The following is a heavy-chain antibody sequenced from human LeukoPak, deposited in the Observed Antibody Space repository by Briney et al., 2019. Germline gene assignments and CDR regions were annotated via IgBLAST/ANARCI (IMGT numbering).Heavy chain of an antibody. J-gene: IGHJ4*02. Sequence: GGSLRLSCAASGFTFSSYAMHWVRQAPGKGLEWVAVISYVGTNKYYADSVKGRFTISRDNSKSTLYLQMSSLRAEDTAVYCCARAPGYAPGRNDYWGQGTLVTVSS. D-gene: IGHD3-16*01. CDR3: ARAPGYAPGRNDY. CDR2: ISYVGTNK. CDR1: GFTFSSYA. V-gene: IGHV3-30*04.